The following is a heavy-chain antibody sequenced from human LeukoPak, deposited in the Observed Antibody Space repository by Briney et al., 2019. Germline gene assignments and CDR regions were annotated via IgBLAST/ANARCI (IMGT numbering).Heavy chain of an antibody. V-gene: IGHV4-4*02. Sequence: SETLSLTCAVSGGSISSSNWWSWVRQPPGKGLEWIGEIYHSGSTNYNPPLKSRVTISVDKSKNQFSLKLSSVAAADTAVYYCARDLTTVTSTAGDYWGQGTLVTVSS. D-gene: IGHD4-17*01. J-gene: IGHJ4*02. CDR3: ARDLTTVTSTAGDY. CDR1: GGSISSSNW. CDR2: IYHSGST.